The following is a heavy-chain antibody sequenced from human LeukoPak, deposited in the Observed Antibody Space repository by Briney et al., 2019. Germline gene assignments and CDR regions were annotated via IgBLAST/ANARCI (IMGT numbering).Heavy chain of an antibody. Sequence: GGSLRLSCAASGFTFSSYEMNWVRQAPGKGLEWVSYISSSGSTIYYADSVKGRFTISRDNAKNSLYLQMNSLRAEDTASYYCARSLTYLTGLGAFDIWGQGTMVTVSS. CDR3: ARSLTYLTGLGAFDI. CDR2: ISSSGSTI. CDR1: GFTFSSYE. D-gene: IGHD4/OR15-4a*01. J-gene: IGHJ3*02. V-gene: IGHV3-48*03.